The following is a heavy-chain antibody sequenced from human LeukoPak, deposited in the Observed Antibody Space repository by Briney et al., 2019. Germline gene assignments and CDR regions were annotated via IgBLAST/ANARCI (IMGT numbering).Heavy chain of an antibody. CDR1: GYTFIGYY. V-gene: IGHV1-2*02. D-gene: IGHD3-22*01. CDR3: ARARYDSSGYYGY. Sequence: ASVKVSCKPSGYTFIGYYMHWVRQAPGQGLEWMGWINPNSGGTNYAQKFQGRVTMTRDTSISTAYMELSRLRSDDTAVYYCARARYDSSGYYGYWGQGTLVTVSS. J-gene: IGHJ4*02. CDR2: INPNSGGT.